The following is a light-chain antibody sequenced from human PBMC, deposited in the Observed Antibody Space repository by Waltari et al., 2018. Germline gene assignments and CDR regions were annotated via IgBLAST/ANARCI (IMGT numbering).Light chain of an antibody. CDR2: EVT. Sequence: QSALTQPASVSGSPGQSLTISCTGTSSDVGKYHLVSWYQQHPGKVPKVMSYEVTKRPAGVSNRVSGSKSCNTASLTISWLQAEDEADYYCCSYAGSGIVIFGGGTKLTGL. V-gene: IGLV2-23*02. CDR1: SSDVGKYHL. J-gene: IGLJ2*01. CDR3: CSYAGSGIVI.